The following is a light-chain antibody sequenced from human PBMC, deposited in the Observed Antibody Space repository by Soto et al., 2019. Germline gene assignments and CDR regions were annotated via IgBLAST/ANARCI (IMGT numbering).Light chain of an antibody. CDR2: DAS. CDR1: QSISSR. CDR3: QQSNDYPLT. V-gene: IGKV1-5*01. J-gene: IGKJ4*01. Sequence: DIQMTQSPPTLSTSVGDRVTITCRASQSISSRLAWYQQKPGQAPKLLIYDASSLQSGVPSRFSGSGSGTEFTLTISSLQPDDLGTYYCQQSNDYPLTFGGGTKVEIK.